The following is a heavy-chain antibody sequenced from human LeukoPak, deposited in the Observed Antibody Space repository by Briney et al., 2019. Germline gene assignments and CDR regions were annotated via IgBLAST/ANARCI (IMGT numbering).Heavy chain of an antibody. Sequence: GGSLRLSCAASGFTFSDYYMSWIRQAPGKGLEWVSYISSSGSTIYYADSVKGRFTISRDNAKNSLYLQMNSLRAEDTAVYYCARDRNSYYDSSGYYPLWDHWGQGTLVTVSS. CDR3: ARDRNSYYDSSGYYPLWDH. J-gene: IGHJ4*02. D-gene: IGHD3-22*01. CDR1: GFTFSDYY. V-gene: IGHV3-11*01. CDR2: ISSSGSTI.